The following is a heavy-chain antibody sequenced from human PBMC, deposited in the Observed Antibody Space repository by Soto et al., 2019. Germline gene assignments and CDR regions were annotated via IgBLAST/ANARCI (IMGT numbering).Heavy chain of an antibody. CDR1: GGSISSYY. D-gene: IGHD3-3*01. Sequence: LSLTCTVSGGSISSYYWSWIRQPPGKGLEWIGYIYYSGSTNYNPSLKSRVTISVDTSKNQFSLKLSSVTGADTAVYYCARDYDFWSGYPFGGMDVWGQGTTVTVSS. CDR2: IYYSGST. CDR3: ARDYDFWSGYPFGGMDV. J-gene: IGHJ6*02. V-gene: IGHV4-59*01.